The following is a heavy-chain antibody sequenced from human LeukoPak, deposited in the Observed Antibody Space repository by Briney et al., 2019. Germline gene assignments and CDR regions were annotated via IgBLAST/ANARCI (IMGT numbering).Heavy chain of an antibody. V-gene: IGHV3-7*01. CDR2: IKQDGSEK. CDR1: GFTFSSYW. J-gene: IGHJ4*02. D-gene: IGHD2-2*01. Sequence: GGSLRLSCAASGFTFSSYWMSWVRQAPGKGLEWVANIKQDGSEKYYVDSVKGRFTISRDNAKNSLYLQMNSLRAEDTAVYYCAGGYCSSTSCFDYWGQGTLDTVSS. CDR3: AGGYCSSTSCFDY.